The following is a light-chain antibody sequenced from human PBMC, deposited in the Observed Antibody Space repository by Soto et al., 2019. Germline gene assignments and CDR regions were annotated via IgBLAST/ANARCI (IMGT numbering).Light chain of an antibody. V-gene: IGKV1-5*01. CDR2: DDS. CDR3: QQYNSYSPT. Sequence: DIQMTQSPSTLSSSVGDRVTITCRASQSISSWLAWYQQKPGKAPKLLIYDDSSLESGVPSRFSGSGSGAEFTITISSLQPDDFATYFCQQYNSYSPTFGHGTKVDIK. CDR1: QSISSW. J-gene: IGKJ3*01.